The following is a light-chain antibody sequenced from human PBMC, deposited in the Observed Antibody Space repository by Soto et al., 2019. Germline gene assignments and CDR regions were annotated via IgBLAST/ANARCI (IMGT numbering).Light chain of an antibody. J-gene: IGKJ3*01. CDR3: QQYYSTPHT. CDR1: QSVLYSSNNKNY. Sequence: DIVMTQSPDSLAVSLGERATINCKPSQSVLYSSNNKNYLAWYQQKPGQPPKLLIYWASTRESGVPDRFSGSGSGTDFTLTISSLQAEDVAVYYCQQYYSTPHTFGPGTKVDIK. V-gene: IGKV4-1*01. CDR2: WAS.